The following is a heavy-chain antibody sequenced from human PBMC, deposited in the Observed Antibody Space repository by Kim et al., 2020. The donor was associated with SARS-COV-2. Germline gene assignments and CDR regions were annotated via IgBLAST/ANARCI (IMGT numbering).Heavy chain of an antibody. CDR1: GGSISSSSYY. D-gene: IGHD6-13*01. CDR3: AMRRVAAAGVDY. J-gene: IGHJ4*02. CDR2: IHYSGST. V-gene: IGHV4-39*01. Sequence: SETLSLTCTVSGGSISSSSYYWGWIRQPPGKGLEWIGSIHYSGSTYYNPSLKSRVTISVDTSKNQFSLKLSSVTAADTAVYYCAMRRVAAAGVDYWGQGTLVTVSS.